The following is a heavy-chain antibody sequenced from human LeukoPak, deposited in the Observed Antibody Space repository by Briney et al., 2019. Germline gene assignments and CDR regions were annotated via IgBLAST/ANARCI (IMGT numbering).Heavy chain of an antibody. CDR3: ARAQTMVITSRAAFDI. V-gene: IGHV1-69*06. CDR1: GGTFSSYA. CDR2: IIPIFGTA. J-gene: IGHJ3*02. Sequence: ASVKVSCKASGGTFSSYAISWVRQAPGQGLEWMGGIIPIFGTANYAQKFQGRVTITADKSTSTAYMELSSLRSEDTAVYYCARAQTMVITSRAAFDIWGQGTMVTVSS. D-gene: IGHD3-22*01.